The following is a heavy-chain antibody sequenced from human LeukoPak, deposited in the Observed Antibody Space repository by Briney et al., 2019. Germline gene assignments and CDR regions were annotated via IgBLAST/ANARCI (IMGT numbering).Heavy chain of an antibody. CDR1: GFTFSSYS. Sequence: PGRSLRLSCAASGFTFSSYSMNWVRQAPGKGLEWVSSISSSSSYIYYADSVKGRFTISRDNAKNSLYLQMNSLRAEDTAVYYCARCLSGLGAFDIWGQGTMVTVSS. CDR2: ISSSSSYI. J-gene: IGHJ3*02. CDR3: ARCLSGLGAFDI. V-gene: IGHV3-21*01. D-gene: IGHD3-3*01.